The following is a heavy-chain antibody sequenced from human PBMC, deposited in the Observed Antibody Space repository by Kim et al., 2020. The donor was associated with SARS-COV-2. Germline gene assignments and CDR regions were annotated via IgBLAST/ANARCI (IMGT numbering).Heavy chain of an antibody. D-gene: IGHD3-3*01. V-gene: IGHV1-2*06. Sequence: ASVKVSCKASGYTFTGYYMHWVRQAPGQGLEWMGRINPNSGGTNYAQKFQGRVTMTRDTSISTAYMELSRLRSDDTAVYYCARESSGFWSGYRNRGGMDVWGQGTTVTVSS. CDR2: INPNSGGT. J-gene: IGHJ6*02. CDR1: GYTFTGYY. CDR3: ARESSGFWSGYRNRGGMDV.